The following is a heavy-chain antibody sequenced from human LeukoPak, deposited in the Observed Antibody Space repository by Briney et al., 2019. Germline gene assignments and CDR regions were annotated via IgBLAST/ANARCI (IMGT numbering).Heavy chain of an antibody. D-gene: IGHD6-6*01. V-gene: IGHV3-9*01. CDR1: GFTFDDYA. Sequence: AGGSLRLSCAASGFTFDDYAMHWVRQAPGKGLEWVSGISWNSGSIGYADSVKGRFTISRDNAKNSLCLQMNSLRAEDTAVYYCARDGGSSPGYYYYYMDVWGQGTTVTVSS. CDR3: ARDGGSSPGYYYYYMDV. J-gene: IGHJ6*03. CDR2: ISWNSGSI.